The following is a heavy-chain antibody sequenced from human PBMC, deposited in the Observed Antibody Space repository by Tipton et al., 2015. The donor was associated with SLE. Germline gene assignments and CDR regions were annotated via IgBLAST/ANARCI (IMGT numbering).Heavy chain of an antibody. V-gene: IGHV4-4*08. CDR2: IYTSGST. D-gene: IGHD2-15*01. Sequence: PGLVKPSETLSLSCTVSGGSIRSYYWSWLRLPPGKGLEWIGYIYTSGSTTYNPSLKSRVTISVDTSKNQFSLKLSSVTAADTAVYYCARDLWYGAFDIWGQGTMVTVSS. J-gene: IGHJ3*02. CDR1: GGSIRSYY. CDR3: ARDLWYGAFDI.